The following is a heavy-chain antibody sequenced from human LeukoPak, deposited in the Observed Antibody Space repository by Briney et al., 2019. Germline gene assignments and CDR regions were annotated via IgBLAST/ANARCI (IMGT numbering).Heavy chain of an antibody. Sequence: SVKVPCKISGYTLTDVSMHWVRQAPGKGLEWMGGFDPEGGETIYAQKFQGRVTMTEDPSADTAYMELRSLSSEDTAVYYCGIGRKFDWLLCHHWGQGTLVTVSS. CDR2: FDPEGGET. J-gene: IGHJ5*02. CDR1: GYTLTDVS. D-gene: IGHD3-9*01. CDR3: GIGRKFDWLLCHH. V-gene: IGHV1-24*01.